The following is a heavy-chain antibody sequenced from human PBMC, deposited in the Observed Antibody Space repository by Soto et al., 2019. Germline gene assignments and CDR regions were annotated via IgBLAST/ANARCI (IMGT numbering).Heavy chain of an antibody. J-gene: IGHJ6*02. Sequence: QVQLVESGGGVVQPGRSLRLSCVASGFTFSDDGMHWVRQAPGKGLEWVAVIWYDGSNKYYGDSVKGRFTISRDNSKNILYLQMNSLRAEDTAVYYCARDEDYYGSGSYYNYGMDVWGQGTTVTVSS. CDR1: GFTFSDDG. V-gene: IGHV3-33*01. CDR3: ARDEDYYGSGSYYNYGMDV. CDR2: IWYDGSNK. D-gene: IGHD3-10*01.